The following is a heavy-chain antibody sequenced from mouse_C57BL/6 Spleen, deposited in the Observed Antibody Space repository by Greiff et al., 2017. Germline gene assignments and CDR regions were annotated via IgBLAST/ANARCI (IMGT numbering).Heavy chain of an antibody. CDR2: IYPSDSET. D-gene: IGHD2-3*01. V-gene: IGHV1-61*01. CDR3: ARSRGDDGYHFDY. J-gene: IGHJ2*01. CDR1: GYTFTSYW. Sequence: QVQLQQPGAELVRPGSSVKLSCKASGYTFTSYWMDWVKQRPGQGLEWIGNIYPSDSETHYNQKFKDKATLTVDKSSSTAYMQLSSLTSEDSAVYYCARSRGDDGYHFDYWGQGTTLTVSS.